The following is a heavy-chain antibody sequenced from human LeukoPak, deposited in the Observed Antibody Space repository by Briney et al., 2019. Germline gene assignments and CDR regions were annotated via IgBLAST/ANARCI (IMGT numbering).Heavy chain of an antibody. CDR1: GGSISSSSYY. D-gene: IGHD1-26*01. Sequence: TTSETLSLTCTVSGGSISSSSYYWGWIRQPPGKGLEWIGSIYYSGSTYYNPSLKSRVTISVDTSKNQFSLKLSSVTAADTAVYYCARDRIVGATGAFDIWGQGTMVTVSS. CDR2: IYYSGST. J-gene: IGHJ3*02. V-gene: IGHV4-39*07. CDR3: ARDRIVGATGAFDI.